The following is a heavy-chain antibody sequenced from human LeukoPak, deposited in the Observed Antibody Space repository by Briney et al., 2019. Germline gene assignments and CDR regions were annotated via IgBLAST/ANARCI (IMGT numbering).Heavy chain of an antibody. CDR3: AKYCSGISCYSGLY. V-gene: IGHV3-23*01. J-gene: IGHJ4*02. CDR1: GFTFSSYV. CDR2: ISNSGTGT. D-gene: IGHD2-15*01. Sequence: GGSLRLSCATSGFTFSSYVMAWVRQAPGKGLEWVSSISNSGTGTYYADSVKGRFTVSRDKSKDTLYLQMNSLRAEDTDLYYCAKYCSGISCYSGLYWGQGSLVTVAS.